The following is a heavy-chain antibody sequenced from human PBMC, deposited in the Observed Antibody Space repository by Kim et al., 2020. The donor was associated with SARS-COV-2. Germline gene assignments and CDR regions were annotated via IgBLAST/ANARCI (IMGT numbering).Heavy chain of an antibody. V-gene: IGHV1-18*01. D-gene: IGHD1-26*01. Sequence: LQGRVTMTTDTSTSTAYMELGSLRSDDTAVYYCARDSPEWELLRGDAFDIWGQGTMVTVSS. CDR3: ARDSPEWELLRGDAFDI. J-gene: IGHJ3*02.